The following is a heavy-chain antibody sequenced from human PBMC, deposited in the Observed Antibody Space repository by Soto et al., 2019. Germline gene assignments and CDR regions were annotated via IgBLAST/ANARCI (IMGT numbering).Heavy chain of an antibody. D-gene: IGHD1-26*01. Sequence: QVQLVQSGSEVKKPGASVSVTCKASGYTFRNYGISWVREAPGQGLEWMGWVSAYNRNSNYAQKFEDRVIMTADTATSTAYLELRGLRSDDTAIYYCARDRQWEPLLYWGQGTLVTVSS. V-gene: IGHV1-18*01. CDR1: GYTFRNYG. J-gene: IGHJ4*02. CDR3: ARDRQWEPLLY. CDR2: VSAYNRNS.